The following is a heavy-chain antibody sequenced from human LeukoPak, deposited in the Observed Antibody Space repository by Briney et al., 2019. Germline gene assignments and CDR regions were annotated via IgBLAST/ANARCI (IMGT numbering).Heavy chain of an antibody. J-gene: IGHJ4*02. D-gene: IGHD2-15*01. CDR3: AKSRSGVSSCYNY. V-gene: IGHV3-23*01. CDR2: ISGSDDNT. Sequence: AGGSLRLSCAASGFIFSNYAMSRVRQAPGKGLEWVSAISGSDDNTYYADSVRGRFTISRDNSKNTLYLQMNSLRAEDTAIYFCAKSRSGVSSCYNYWGQGTLVTVSS. CDR1: GFIFSNYA.